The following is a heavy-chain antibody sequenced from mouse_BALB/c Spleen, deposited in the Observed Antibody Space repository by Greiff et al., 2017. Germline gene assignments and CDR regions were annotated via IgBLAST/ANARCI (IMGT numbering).Heavy chain of an antibody. D-gene: IGHD2-3*01. CDR1: GFTFSDYY. CDR2: ISDGGSYT. CDR3: ARVNDGYYAMDY. V-gene: IGHV5-4*02. Sequence: EVQLVESGGGLVKPGGSLKLSCAASGFTFSDYYMYWVRQTPEKRLEWVATISDGGSYTYYPDSVKGRFTISRDNAKNNLFLQMSSLKSEDTAMYYCARVNDGYYAMDYWGQGTSVTVSS. J-gene: IGHJ4*01.